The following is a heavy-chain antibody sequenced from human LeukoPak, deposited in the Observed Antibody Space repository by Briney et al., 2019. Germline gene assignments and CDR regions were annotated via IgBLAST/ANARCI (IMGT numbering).Heavy chain of an antibody. Sequence: SETLSLTCTVSGGSISSYYWSWIRQPPGKGLEWIGYIYYSASTYYNPSLKSRVTISVDTSKNQFSLKLSSVTAADTAVYYCARRRGYGFVIFDYWGQGTLVTVSS. CDR1: GGSISSYY. V-gene: IGHV4-59*12. D-gene: IGHD5-12*01. J-gene: IGHJ4*02. CDR3: ARRRGYGFVIFDY. CDR2: IYYSAST.